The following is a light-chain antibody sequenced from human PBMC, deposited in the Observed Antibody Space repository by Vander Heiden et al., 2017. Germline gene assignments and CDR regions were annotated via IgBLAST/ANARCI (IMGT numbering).Light chain of an antibody. J-gene: IGKJ2*01. CDR3: MQATHWPYT. V-gene: IGKV2-30*02. CDR1: QSLVHSDGNTY. CDR2: RVS. Sequence: EAVLTQSPLSLPVTLGQPASISCRSSQSLVHSDGNTYLDWLQQRPGQSPERLIYRVSNRDSGVPDRFSGSGSGTDFTLRISRVEAEDVGVYYCMQATHWPYTFGQGTKLEIK.